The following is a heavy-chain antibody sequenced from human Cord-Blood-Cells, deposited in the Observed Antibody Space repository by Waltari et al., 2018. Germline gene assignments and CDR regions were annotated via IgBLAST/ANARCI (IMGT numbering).Heavy chain of an antibody. J-gene: IGHJ5*02. CDR1: GYTFTSYA. Sequence: QVQLVQSGAEVKKPGASVKVSCKASGYTFTSYAMHWVRQAPGQRLEWMGWINAGNGNTKYSQKFQGRVTITRDTSASTAYMELSSLRSEDTAVYYCARDHSSWYNWFDPWGQGTLVTVSS. D-gene: IGHD6-13*01. CDR2: INAGNGNT. CDR3: ARDHSSWYNWFDP. V-gene: IGHV1-3*01.